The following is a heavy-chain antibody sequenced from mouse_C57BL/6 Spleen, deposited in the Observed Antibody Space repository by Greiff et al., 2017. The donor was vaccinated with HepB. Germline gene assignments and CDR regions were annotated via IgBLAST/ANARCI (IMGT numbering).Heavy chain of an antibody. V-gene: IGHV1-81*01. Sequence: VQLQQSGAELARPGASVKLSCKASGYTFTSYGISWVKQRTGQGLEWIGEIYPRSGNTYYNEKFKGKATMTADKSSSTAYMELRSLTSEDSAVYFCARKDYGSSRFAYWGQGTLVTVSA. CDR3: ARKDYGSSRFAY. D-gene: IGHD1-1*01. CDR2: IYPRSGNT. CDR1: GYTFTSYG. J-gene: IGHJ3*01.